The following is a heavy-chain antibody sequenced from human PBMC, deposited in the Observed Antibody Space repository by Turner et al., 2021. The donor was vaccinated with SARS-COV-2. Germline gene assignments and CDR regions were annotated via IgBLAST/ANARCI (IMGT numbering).Heavy chain of an antibody. CDR1: VLTFSNYD. D-gene: IGHD1-1*01. V-gene: IGHV3-48*03. Sequence: EVHLVESGGGLVQPGGSLRLPCAASVLTFSNYDMNWVRQAPGKGLEWVSYISPTGTTIYYADSVKGRFTISRDNAKNSLYLQMDSLRADDTALYYCVTKKFGTTYFQSWGQGTLVTVSS. CDR2: ISPTGTTI. J-gene: IGHJ4*02. CDR3: VTKKFGTTYFQS.